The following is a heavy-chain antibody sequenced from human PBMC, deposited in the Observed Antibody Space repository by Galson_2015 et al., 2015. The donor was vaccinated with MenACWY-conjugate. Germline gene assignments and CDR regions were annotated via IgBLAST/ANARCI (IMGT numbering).Heavy chain of an antibody. CDR1: GFSLSTSGVG. D-gene: IGHD2-2*01. CDR2: IYWDDDK. J-gene: IGHJ2*01. CDR3: AHSLLRGVVVPAAMGWYFDL. V-gene: IGHV2-5*02. Sequence: PALVKPTQTLTLTCTFSGFSLSTSGVGVGWIRQPPGKALEWLALIYWDDDKRYSPSLKSRLTITKDTSKNQVVLTMTNMDPVDTATYYCAHSLLRGVVVPAAMGWYFDLWGRGTLVTVSS.